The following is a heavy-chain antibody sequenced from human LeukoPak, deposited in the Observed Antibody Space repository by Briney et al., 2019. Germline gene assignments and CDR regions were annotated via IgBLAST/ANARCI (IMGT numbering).Heavy chain of an antibody. CDR3: ARGDDSSGDH. CDR2: IHPEGNEK. Sequence: PGGSLRLSCAVSGFSFSNFWMSWVRQAPGRGLEWVANIHPEGNEKYHVESVKGRFTISRDNTKNLLFLQMNGLRVEDTAVYYCARGDDSSGDHWGQGTLVTDSS. CDR1: GFSFSNFW. J-gene: IGHJ4*02. D-gene: IGHD3-10*01. V-gene: IGHV3-7*04.